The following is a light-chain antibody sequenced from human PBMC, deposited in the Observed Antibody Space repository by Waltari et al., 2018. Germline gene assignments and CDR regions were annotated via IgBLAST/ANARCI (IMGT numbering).Light chain of an antibody. V-gene: IGKV3-11*01. J-gene: IGKJ4*01. CDR2: DAS. CDR1: QSVSSY. CDR3: QQRTNWPPLT. Sequence: EIVLTQSPATLSLSPGESATLSCRASQSVSSYLAWYQHKPGQAPRLLINDASNRATGIPARFSGSGSGTDFTLTISSLEPEDFAVYYCQQRTNWPPLTFGGGTKVEIK.